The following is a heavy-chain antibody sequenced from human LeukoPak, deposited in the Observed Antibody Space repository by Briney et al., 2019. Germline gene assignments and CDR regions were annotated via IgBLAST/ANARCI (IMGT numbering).Heavy chain of an antibody. CDR2: ISYDGSDK. J-gene: IGHJ4*02. D-gene: IGHD1-14*01. V-gene: IGHV3-30*18. Sequence: PGGSLRLSCAASGFTFSSYGMHWVRQAPGKGLEWVAVISYDGSDKYYADCVKGRFTISRDNSKNTLYLQMNSLRAEDTAVYYCAKGYTDFDFWGQGTLVTVSS. CDR1: GFTFSSYG. CDR3: AKGYTDFDF.